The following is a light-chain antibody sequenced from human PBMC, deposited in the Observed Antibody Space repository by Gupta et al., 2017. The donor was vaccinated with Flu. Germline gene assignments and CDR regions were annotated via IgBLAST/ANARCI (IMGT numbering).Light chain of an antibody. CDR3: QAGDSSTGV. Sequence: SYELTQPPSVSVSPGQTASITCSGDKLGDKYACWYQQKPGQSPVLVIYQDSKRPSGLPVRFSGSNSGNTATLTISGTQAMDEADYYFQAGDSSTGVFGGGTKLTVL. J-gene: IGLJ3*02. CDR1: KLGDKY. CDR2: QDS. V-gene: IGLV3-1*01.